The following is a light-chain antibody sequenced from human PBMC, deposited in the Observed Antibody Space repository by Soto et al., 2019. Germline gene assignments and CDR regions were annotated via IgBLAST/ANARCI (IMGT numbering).Light chain of an antibody. CDR1: QSVSSD. CDR2: SAS. V-gene: IGKV3-15*01. J-gene: IGKJ1*01. CDR3: QQYNNWPLT. Sequence: EIVMTQSPATLSVPPGERATLSCRASQSVSSDLAWYHQKPGQAPRLLIYSASTRATGIPARFSGSGSGTEFTLTINSLQSEDFAVYYCQQYNNWPLTFGQGTKVEIK.